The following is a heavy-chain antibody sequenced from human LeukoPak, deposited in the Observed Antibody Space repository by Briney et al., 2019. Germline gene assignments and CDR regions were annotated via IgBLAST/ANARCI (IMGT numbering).Heavy chain of an antibody. J-gene: IGHJ6*03. V-gene: IGHV4-4*07. D-gene: IGHD6-25*01. CDR3: ATTPFLSRLPVRRGQYMDV. CDR1: GGSISSYY. CDR2: IYTSGST. Sequence: SETLSLTCTVSGGSISSYYWSWIRQPAGKGLEWIGRIYTSGSTNYNPSLKSRVTMSVDTSKNQFSLKLSSVTAADTAVYYCATTPFLSRLPVRRGQYMDVWGKGTTVTVSS.